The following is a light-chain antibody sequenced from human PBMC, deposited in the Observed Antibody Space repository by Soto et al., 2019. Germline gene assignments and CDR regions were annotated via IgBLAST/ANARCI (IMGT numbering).Light chain of an antibody. CDR3: SSYTSSSPWV. Sequence: QSALTQPRSVSGSPGQSVTISCTGTSSDVGVYNYVSWYQHHPGKAPKLMIYDVTKRPSGVSNRFSGSKSGNTASLTISGLQAEDEADYYCSSYTSSSPWVFGGGTKLTVL. V-gene: IGLV2-14*03. CDR1: SSDVGVYNY. J-gene: IGLJ3*02. CDR2: DVT.